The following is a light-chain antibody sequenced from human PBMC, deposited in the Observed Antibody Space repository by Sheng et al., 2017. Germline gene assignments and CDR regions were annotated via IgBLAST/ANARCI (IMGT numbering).Light chain of an antibody. Sequence: DIQLTQSPSFLSASVGDRVTITCRASQGINSYLAWYQQKPGKAPKLLIYTASTLQSGVPSRFSGSGSGTEFTLTISSLQPDDFAVYYCQRYGTSRTFGQGTKVEIK. V-gene: IGKV1-9*01. CDR3: QRYGTSRT. CDR2: TAS. CDR1: QGINSY. J-gene: IGKJ1*01.